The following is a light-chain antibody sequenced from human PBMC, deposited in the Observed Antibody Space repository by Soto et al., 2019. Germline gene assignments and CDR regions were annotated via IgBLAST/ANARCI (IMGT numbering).Light chain of an antibody. CDR1: QSVSSY. CDR3: QQRSNWPFT. CDR2: DAS. J-gene: IGKJ3*01. V-gene: IGKV3-11*01. Sequence: EIVLTQSPATLSLSPGERATLSCRASQSVSSYLAWYQQKPGQAPRLLIYDASNRATGIPARFSGSGSGTDFTLTISSLEPEDFAVYYCQQRSNWPFTFGPENKVDI.